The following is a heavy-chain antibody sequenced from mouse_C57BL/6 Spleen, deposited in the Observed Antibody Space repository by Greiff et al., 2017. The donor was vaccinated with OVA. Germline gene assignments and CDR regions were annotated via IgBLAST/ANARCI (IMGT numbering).Heavy chain of an antibody. CDR1: GYSFTDYN. CDR2: INPNYGTT. D-gene: IGHD2-2*01. Sequence: HLVESGPELVKPGASEKISCKASGYSFTDYNMNWVKQSNGKSLEWIGVINPNYGTTSYNQKFKGKATLTVDQSSSTAYMQLNSLTSEDSAVYYCARRSYGYDDGYAMDYWGQGTSVTVSS. J-gene: IGHJ4*01. V-gene: IGHV1-39*01. CDR3: ARRSYGYDDGYAMDY.